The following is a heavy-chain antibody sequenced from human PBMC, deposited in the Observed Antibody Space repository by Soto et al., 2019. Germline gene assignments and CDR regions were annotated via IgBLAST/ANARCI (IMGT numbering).Heavy chain of an antibody. CDR1: GGSISSYD. CDR2: IYYSGIT. CDR3: ARYKSNYYYGMDV. Sequence: TSETLSLTCSVSGGSISSYDWSWIRQPPGKGLEWIGYIYYSGITNYNPSLKSRVTISVDTSKNQFSLKLSSVTAADTAVYYCARYKSNYYYGMDVWGQGTTVTVSS. J-gene: IGHJ6*02. D-gene: IGHD1-20*01. V-gene: IGHV4-59*01.